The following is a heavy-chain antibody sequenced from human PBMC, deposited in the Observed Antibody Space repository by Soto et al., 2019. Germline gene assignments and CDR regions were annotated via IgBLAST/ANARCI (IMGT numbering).Heavy chain of an antibody. CDR2: IYYRGST. CDR3: ARGTPPSPGYEVAHFYGMDV. V-gene: IGHV4-31*03. J-gene: IGHJ6*02. Sequence: PSETLSLTCSVSGGSISGGGYYWSWIRQLPGKGLEWIGYIYYRGSTVYNPSLESRLSMSLDTSKSQISLRLNSVTAADTAVYFCARGTPPSPGYEVAHFYGMDVWGQGTTVTVSS. CDR1: GGSISGGGYY. D-gene: IGHD3-9*01.